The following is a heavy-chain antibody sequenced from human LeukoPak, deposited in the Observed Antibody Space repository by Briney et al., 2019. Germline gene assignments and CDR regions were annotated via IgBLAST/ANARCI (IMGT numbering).Heavy chain of an antibody. D-gene: IGHD1-26*01. V-gene: IGHV4-59*01. Sequence: GSLRLSCAASGFTFSSYAMSWIRQPPGKGLEWIGYIYYSGSTNYNPSLKSRVTISVDTSKNQFSLKLSSATAADTAVYYCARAPGRNYYYYYGMDVWGQGTTVTVSS. CDR1: GFTFSSYA. CDR2: IYYSGST. J-gene: IGHJ6*02. CDR3: ARAPGRNYYYYYGMDV.